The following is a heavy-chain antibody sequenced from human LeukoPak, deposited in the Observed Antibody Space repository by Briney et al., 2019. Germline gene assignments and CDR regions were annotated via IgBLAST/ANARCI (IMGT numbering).Heavy chain of an antibody. CDR3: ARGNCSGGSCYSFSQNYYYYYMDV. J-gene: IGHJ6*03. Sequence: SVKVSCKASGGTFSSYAISWVRQAPGQGLEWMGGIIPIFGTANYAQKFQGRVTITADKSTSTAYMELSSLRSEDTAVYYCARGNCSGGSCYSFSQNYYYYYMDVWGKGTTVTVSS. CDR2: IIPIFGTA. V-gene: IGHV1-69*06. D-gene: IGHD2-15*01. CDR1: GGTFSSYA.